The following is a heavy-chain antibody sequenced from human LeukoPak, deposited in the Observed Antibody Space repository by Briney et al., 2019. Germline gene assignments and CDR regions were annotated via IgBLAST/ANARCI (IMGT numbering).Heavy chain of an antibody. J-gene: IGHJ6*03. CDR1: GFTFSSYA. Sequence: GGSLRPSCAASGFTFSSYAMSWVRQAPGKGLEWVSAISGSGSNTYYADSAKGRFTISRDNSKNTLYLQMNSLRAEDTALYYCAKDHVDTAMGPGYYYYYIDVEGKGTTVSVFS. CDR2: ISGSGSNT. V-gene: IGHV3-23*01. D-gene: IGHD5-18*01. CDR3: AKDHVDTAMGPGYYYYYIDV.